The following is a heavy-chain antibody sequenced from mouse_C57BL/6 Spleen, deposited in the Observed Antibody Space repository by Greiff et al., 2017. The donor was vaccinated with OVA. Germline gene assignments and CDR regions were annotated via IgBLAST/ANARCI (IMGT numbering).Heavy chain of an antibody. CDR2: IYPRSGNT. Sequence: VQLQESGAELARPGASVKLSCKASGYTFTSYGISWVKQRTGQGLEWIGEIYPRSGNTYYNEKFKGKATLTADKSSSTAYMELRSLTSEDSAVYFCARWNYYGSLDYWGQGTTLTVSS. D-gene: IGHD1-1*01. V-gene: IGHV1-81*01. J-gene: IGHJ2*01. CDR1: GYTFTSYG. CDR3: ARWNYYGSLDY.